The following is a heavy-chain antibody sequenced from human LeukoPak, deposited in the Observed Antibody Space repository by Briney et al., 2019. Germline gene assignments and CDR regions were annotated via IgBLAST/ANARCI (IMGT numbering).Heavy chain of an antibody. J-gene: IGHJ4*02. D-gene: IGHD3-9*01. Sequence: HPGGSLRLSCAASGFTFSSYWMSWVRQAPGKGLEWVANIKQDGSEKYYVDSVKGRFTISRDNAKNSLYLQMNSLRAEDTAVYYCAREHDGRYFDLRYFDYWGQGTLVTVSS. CDR2: IKQDGSEK. CDR3: AREHDGRYFDLRYFDY. V-gene: IGHV3-7*01. CDR1: GFTFSSYW.